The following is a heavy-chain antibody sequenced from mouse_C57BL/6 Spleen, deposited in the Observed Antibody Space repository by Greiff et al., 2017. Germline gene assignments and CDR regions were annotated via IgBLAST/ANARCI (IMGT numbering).Heavy chain of an antibody. V-gene: IGHV1-81*01. D-gene: IGHD1-1*01. J-gene: IGHJ2*01. CDR3: ARGATVVATVDY. CDR2: IYPRSGTT. Sequence: QVQLQQSGAELARPGASVKLSCKASGYTFTSYGISWVQQRTGQGLEWIGEIYPRSGTTYYTEKFKGRATLTADKSSSTAYMELLSLTSEDSAVDFCARGATVVATVDYWGQGTTLTVSS. CDR1: GYTFTSYG.